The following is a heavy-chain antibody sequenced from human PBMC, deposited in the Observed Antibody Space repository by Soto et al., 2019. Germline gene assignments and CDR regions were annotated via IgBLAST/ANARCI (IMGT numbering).Heavy chain of an antibody. CDR2: VHHSGTT. CDR1: GGSISTDYW. J-gene: IGHJ4*02. CDR3: ARGVSFRWVY. D-gene: IGHD2-8*01. Sequence: QVQLQESGPGLVKPSGTLSLTCAVSGGSISTDYWWSWVRQPPGKGLEWIGEVHHSGTTNYIQSLKGRVSMSGDKSGNQVSLELTSVAAADTAVYYCARGVSFRWVYWGQGTLVTVSS. V-gene: IGHV4-4*02.